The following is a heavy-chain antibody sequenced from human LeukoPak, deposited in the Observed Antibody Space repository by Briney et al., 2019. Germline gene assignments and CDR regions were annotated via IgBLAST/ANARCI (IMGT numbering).Heavy chain of an antibody. V-gene: IGHV3-21*01. CDR2: ISSSSSYI. CDR3: ARDLGGSGSF. CDR1: GFTFSSYS. D-gene: IGHD3-10*01. J-gene: IGHJ4*02. Sequence: GGSLRLSCAASGFTFSSYSMNWVRPAPGKGLERVSSISSSSSYIYYADSVKGRFTISRDNAKNSLYLQMNSLRAEDTAVYYCARDLGGSGSFWGQGTLVTVSS.